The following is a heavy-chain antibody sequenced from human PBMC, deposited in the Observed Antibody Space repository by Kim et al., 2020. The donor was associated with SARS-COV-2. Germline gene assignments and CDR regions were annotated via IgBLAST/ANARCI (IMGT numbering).Heavy chain of an antibody. Sequence: GGSLRLSCAASGFTFSSYAMSWVRQAPGKGLEWVSVIYSGGSSTYYADSVKGRFTISRDNSKNTLYLQMNSLRAEDTAVYYCAKGPPTGYSSSWYLYWGQGTLVTVSS. CDR2: IYSGGSST. CDR3: AKGPPTGYSSSWYLY. V-gene: IGHV3-23*03. CDR1: GFTFSSYA. D-gene: IGHD6-13*01. J-gene: IGHJ4*02.